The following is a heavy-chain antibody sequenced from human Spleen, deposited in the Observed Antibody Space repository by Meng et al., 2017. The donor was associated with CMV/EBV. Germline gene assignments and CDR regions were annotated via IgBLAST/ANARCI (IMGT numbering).Heavy chain of an antibody. Sequence: EVQLLESGGGLVQPGGSLRLSCAASGFTFSSYAMSWVRQAPGKGLEWVSAISGSGGSTYYADSVKGRFTISRDNSKNTLYLQMNSLRAEDTAVYYCAKDRYGTMIVVVITAFDYWGQGTLVTVSS. V-gene: IGHV3-23*01. CDR3: AKDRYGTMIVVVITAFDY. CDR2: ISGSGGST. CDR1: GFTFSSYA. J-gene: IGHJ4*02. D-gene: IGHD3-22*01.